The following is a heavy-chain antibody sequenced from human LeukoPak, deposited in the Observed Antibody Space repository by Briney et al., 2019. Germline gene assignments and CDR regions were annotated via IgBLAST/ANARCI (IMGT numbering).Heavy chain of an antibody. CDR2: IRGRGDST. D-gene: IGHD7-27*01. J-gene: IGHJ4*02. CDR3: AKDGGLWVSAHWGDS. V-gene: IGHV3-23*01. CDR1: GFTFSSYA. Sequence: GGSLRLSCAASGFTFSSYAMSWVRQAPGKGLEWVSAIRGRGDSTYYADSVKGRFTVSRDNSKNTLFLQMNSLRAEDTAVYYCAKDGGLWVSAHWGDSWGRGTLVTVSS.